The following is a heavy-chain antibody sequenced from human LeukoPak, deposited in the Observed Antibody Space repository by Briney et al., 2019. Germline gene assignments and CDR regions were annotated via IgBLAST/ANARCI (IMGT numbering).Heavy chain of an antibody. CDR2: INWNGGST. V-gene: IGHV3-20*04. J-gene: IGHJ4*02. CDR3: ARVSYSSGWSPVGY. D-gene: IGHD6-19*01. CDR1: GFTFDDYG. Sequence: PGGSLRLSCAASGFTFDDYGMSWVRHAPGKGLEWVSGINWNGGSTGYADSVKGRFTISRGNAKNSLYLQMNSLRAEDTALYYCARVSYSSGWSPVGYWGQGTLVTVSS.